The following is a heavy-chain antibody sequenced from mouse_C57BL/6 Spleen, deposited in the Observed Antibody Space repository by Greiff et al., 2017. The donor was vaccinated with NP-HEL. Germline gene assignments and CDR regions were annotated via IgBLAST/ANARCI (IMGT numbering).Heavy chain of an antibody. J-gene: IGHJ2*01. D-gene: IGHD2-4*01. CDR1: GYTFTDYY. V-gene: IGHV1-26*01. Sequence: EVQLQQSGPELVKPGASVKISCKASGYTFTDYYMNWVKQSHGKSLEWIGDINPNNGGTSYNQKFKGKATLTVDKSSSTAYMELRSLTSEDSAVYYCARAGEDYDKGFDYWGQGTTLTVSS. CDR3: ARAGEDYDKGFDY. CDR2: INPNNGGT.